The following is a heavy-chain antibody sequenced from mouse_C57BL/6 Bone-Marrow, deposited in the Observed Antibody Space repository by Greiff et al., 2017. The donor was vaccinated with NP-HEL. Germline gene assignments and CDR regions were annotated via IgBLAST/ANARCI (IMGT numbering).Heavy chain of an antibody. CDR2: INPSTGGT. Sequence: VQLQQSGPELVKPGASVKISCKASGYSFTGYYMNWVKQSPEKSLEWIGEINPSTGGTTYNKKFKTKATFTVDKSSSTAYMQLKSLTSEDSAVYYCAREDDGFAYWGQGTLVTVSA. CDR3: AREDDGFAY. D-gene: IGHD2-3*01. CDR1: GYSFTGYY. V-gene: IGHV1-42*01. J-gene: IGHJ3*01.